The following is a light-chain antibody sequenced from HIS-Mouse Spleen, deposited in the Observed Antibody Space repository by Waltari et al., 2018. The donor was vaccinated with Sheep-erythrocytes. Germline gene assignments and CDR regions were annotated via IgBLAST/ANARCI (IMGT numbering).Light chain of an antibody. CDR1: SSDVGGYNY. CDR2: EVS. J-gene: IGLJ2*01. V-gene: IGLV2-14*01. Sequence: QSALTQPASVSGSPGQSITISCTGTSSDVGGYNYVSWYQQHPGKAPKLMIYEVSNRPSGVSNRCSGSQSGNTASLTSSGLQAADEADYYCSSYTSSSTLVVFGGGTKLTVL. CDR3: SSYTSSSTLVV.